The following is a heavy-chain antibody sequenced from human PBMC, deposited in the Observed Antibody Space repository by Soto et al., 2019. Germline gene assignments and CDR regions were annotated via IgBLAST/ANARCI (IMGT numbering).Heavy chain of an antibody. Sequence: QVHLVQSGAELKKPGASVKVSCKGSGYAFTTYGITWVRQAPGQGLEWMGWISAPNGNTNYAQKLQGRVTVTRDTSTSTAYMELRSLRSDDTAVYYCARGRYGDYWGQGALVTVSS. CDR1: GYAFTTYG. J-gene: IGHJ4*02. CDR2: ISAPNGNT. CDR3: ARGRYGDY. D-gene: IGHD1-1*01. V-gene: IGHV1-18*01.